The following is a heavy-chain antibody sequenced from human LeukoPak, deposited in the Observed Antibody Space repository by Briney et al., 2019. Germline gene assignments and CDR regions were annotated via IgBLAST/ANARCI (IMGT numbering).Heavy chain of an antibody. D-gene: IGHD3-3*01. CDR3: ARRYYDFWSGYYRPFDY. V-gene: IGHV4-4*07. J-gene: IGHJ4*02. CDR2: IYTSGST. CDR1: GGSISSYY. Sequence: SETLSLTCTVSGGSISSYYWSWIRQPAGKGLEWIGRIYTSGSTNYNPSLKSRVTMSVDTSKNQFSLKLSSVTAADTAVYYCARRYYDFWSGYYRPFDYWGQGTLVTVSS.